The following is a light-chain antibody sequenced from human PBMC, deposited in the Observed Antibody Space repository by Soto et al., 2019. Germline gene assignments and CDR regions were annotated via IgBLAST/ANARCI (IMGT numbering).Light chain of an antibody. Sequence: DIQMTQSPSSLSASVGDRVTITCRASQSISSYLNWYQQKPGKAPKLLIYAASSLQSGVPSRFSGSGSGTDFTLTISSLQPGDFATYYCQQSYNTLGTFGQGTKVDIK. CDR3: QQSYNTLGT. J-gene: IGKJ1*01. CDR1: QSISSY. V-gene: IGKV1-39*01. CDR2: AAS.